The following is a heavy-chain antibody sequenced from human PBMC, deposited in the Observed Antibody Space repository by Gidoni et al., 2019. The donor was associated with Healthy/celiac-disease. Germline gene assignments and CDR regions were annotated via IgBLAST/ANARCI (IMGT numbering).Heavy chain of an antibody. CDR2: ISSSSSYI. V-gene: IGHV3-21*01. J-gene: IGHJ2*01. D-gene: IGHD5-18*01. CDR1: GFTFSSHS. Sequence: EVQLVESGGGLVKPGGSLRLSCAASGFTFSSHSMNWVRQAPGKGLEWVSSISSSSSYIYYADSVKGRFTISRDNAKNSLYLQMNSLRAEDTAVYYCARDSVQLWSTVGYFDLWGRGTLVTVSS. CDR3: ARDSVQLWSTVGYFDL.